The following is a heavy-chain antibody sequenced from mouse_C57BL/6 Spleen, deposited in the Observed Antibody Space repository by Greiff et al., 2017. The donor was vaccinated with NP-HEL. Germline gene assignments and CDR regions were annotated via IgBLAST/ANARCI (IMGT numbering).Heavy chain of an antibody. Sequence: QVQLQQPGAELVKPGASVKLSCKASGYTFTSYWMHWVKQRPGQGLEWIGMIHPNSGSTNYNEKFKSKATLTVDKSSCTAYMQLSSLTSEDSAVYYCARDYDNYAADWGQGTLVTVAA. CDR3: ARDYDNYAAD. J-gene: IGHJ3*01. D-gene: IGHD2-1*01. V-gene: IGHV1-64*01. CDR2: IHPNSGST. CDR1: GYTFTSYW.